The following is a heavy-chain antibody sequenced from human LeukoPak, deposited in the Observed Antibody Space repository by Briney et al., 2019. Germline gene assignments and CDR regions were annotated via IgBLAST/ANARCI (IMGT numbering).Heavy chain of an antibody. CDR1: GFTFSSYA. D-gene: IGHD5-18*01. V-gene: IGHV3-23*01. Sequence: PGGSPRLSCAASGFTFSSYAMSWVRQAPGKGLEWVSAISGSGGSTYYADSVKGRFTISRDNSKNTLYLQMNSLRAEDTAAYYCAKALGYSYGTDYWGQGTLVTVSS. CDR3: AKALGYSYGTDY. CDR2: ISGSGGST. J-gene: IGHJ4*02.